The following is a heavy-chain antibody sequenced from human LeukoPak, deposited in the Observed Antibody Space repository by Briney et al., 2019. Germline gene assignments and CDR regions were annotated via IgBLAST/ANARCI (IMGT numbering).Heavy chain of an antibody. CDR2: ISYDGSNK. CDR1: GFTFSSYA. D-gene: IGHD3-9*01. V-gene: IGHV3-30-3*01. J-gene: IGHJ4*02. Sequence: GGSLRLSCAASGFTFSSYAMHWVRQAPGKGLEWVAVISYDGSNKYYADSVKGRFTISRDNSKNTLYLQMNSLRAEDTAVYYCARAWRYFDISPPADYWGQGTLVTVSS. CDR3: ARAWRYFDISPPADY.